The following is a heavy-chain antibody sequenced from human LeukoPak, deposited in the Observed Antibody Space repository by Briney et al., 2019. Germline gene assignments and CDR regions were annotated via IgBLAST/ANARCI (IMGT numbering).Heavy chain of an antibody. V-gene: IGHV3-21*01. CDR3: ARDAEILWLGELLVAIDY. D-gene: IGHD3-10*01. CDR2: ISSSSSYI. Sequence: PGGSLRLSCAASGFTFSSYSMNWVRQAPGKGLEWVSSISSSSSYIYYADSVKGRFTISRDNAKNSLYLQMNSLRAEDTAVYYCARDAEILWLGELLVAIDYWGQGTLVTVSS. J-gene: IGHJ4*02. CDR1: GFTFSSYS.